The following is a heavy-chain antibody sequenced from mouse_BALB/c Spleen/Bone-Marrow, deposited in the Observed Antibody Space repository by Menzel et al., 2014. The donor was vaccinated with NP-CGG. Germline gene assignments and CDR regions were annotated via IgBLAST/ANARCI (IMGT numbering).Heavy chain of an antibody. CDR3: ARDRGLTYFDY. J-gene: IGHJ2*01. V-gene: IGHV7-3*02. D-gene: IGHD2-4*01. CDR1: GFTFTDYY. CDR2: IRNKANGYTT. Sequence: EVKLMESGGGLVQPGGSLRLSCATSGFTFTDYYMSWVRQPPGKALERLGFIRNKANGYTTEYSASVKGRLTISRDNSQSILYLQMNTLRAVDSATYYCARDRGLTYFDYWGQGTTLTVSS.